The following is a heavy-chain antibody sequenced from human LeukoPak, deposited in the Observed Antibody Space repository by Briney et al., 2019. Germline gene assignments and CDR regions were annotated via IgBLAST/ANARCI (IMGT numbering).Heavy chain of an antibody. CDR3: ARGSFIVVVPAEDYYYYYMDV. CDR2: IIPIFGTA. V-gene: IGHV1-69*01. CDR1: GGTFSSYA. J-gene: IGHJ6*03. Sequence: SVKVSCKASGGTFSSYAISWVRQAPGQGLEWMGGIIPIFGTANYAQKFQGRVTITADESTSTAYMELSSLRSEDTAVYYCARGSFIVVVPAEDYYYYYMDVWGKGTTVTVSS. D-gene: IGHD2-2*01.